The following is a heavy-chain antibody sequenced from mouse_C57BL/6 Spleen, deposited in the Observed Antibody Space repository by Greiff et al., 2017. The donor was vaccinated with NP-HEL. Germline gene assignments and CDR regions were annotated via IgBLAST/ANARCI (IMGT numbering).Heavy chain of an antibody. Sequence: QVQLQQSGAELVRPGTSVKVSCKASGYAFTNYLIEWVKQRPGQGLEWIGVINPGSGGTNYNEKFKGKATLTADKSSSTAYMQLSSLTSEDSAVYFCARSGVTSLMDYWGQGTSVTVSS. CDR2: INPGSGGT. CDR1: GYAFTNYL. J-gene: IGHJ4*01. V-gene: IGHV1-54*01. CDR3: ARSGVTSLMDY. D-gene: IGHD2-2*01.